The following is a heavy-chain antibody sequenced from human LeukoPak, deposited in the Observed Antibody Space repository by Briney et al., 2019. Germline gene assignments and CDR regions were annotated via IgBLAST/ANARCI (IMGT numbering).Heavy chain of an antibody. Sequence: ASVKVSCKASGYTFTSYGISWVRQAPGQGLEWMGWISAYNGNTNYAQKVQGRVTLTTDTSTSTAYMELRSLRSDDTAVYFCARDPDGDNDFDYWGQGTLVTVSS. CDR3: ARDPDGDNDFDY. CDR1: GYTFTSYG. J-gene: IGHJ4*02. V-gene: IGHV1-18*01. CDR2: ISAYNGNT. D-gene: IGHD4-17*01.